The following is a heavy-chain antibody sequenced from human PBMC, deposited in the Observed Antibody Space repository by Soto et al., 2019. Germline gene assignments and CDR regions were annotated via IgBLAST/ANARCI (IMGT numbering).Heavy chain of an antibody. J-gene: IGHJ4*02. CDR3: ARRADYSYDS. CDR2: IYPGDSDT. V-gene: IGHV5-51*01. D-gene: IGHD2-21*01. CDR1: GYSFATYW. Sequence: GESLKISCNGSGYSFATYWISWVRQMPWKGLEWMGIIYPGDSDTKYSPSFQGQVTISADKSISTAFLQWSSLKASDTAIYYCARRADYSYDSWGRGTLVTVSS.